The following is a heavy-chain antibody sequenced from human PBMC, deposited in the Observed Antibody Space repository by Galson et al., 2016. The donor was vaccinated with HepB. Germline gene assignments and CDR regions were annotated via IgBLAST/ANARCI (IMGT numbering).Heavy chain of an antibody. CDR2: IYYSGST. CDR1: GGSVSSGSYY. V-gene: IGHV4-61*01. Sequence: TLSLTCTVSGGSVSSGSYYWSWIRQPPGKGLEWIGYIYYSGSTKYNPSLKSRVTISVDTSKNQFSLNLSSVTAADTAVYYCATLTYYYDSKAGAFDIWGQGTMVTVSS. D-gene: IGHD3-22*01. CDR3: ATLTYYYDSKAGAFDI. J-gene: IGHJ3*02.